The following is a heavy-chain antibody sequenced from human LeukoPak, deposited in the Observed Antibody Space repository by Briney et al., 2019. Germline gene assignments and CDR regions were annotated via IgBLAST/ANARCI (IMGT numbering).Heavy chain of an antibody. V-gene: IGHV3-30-3*01. J-gene: IGHJ4*02. CDR3: ARDWGYCSSTSCYSDFDY. CDR1: GFTFSSYA. CDR2: ISYDGSNK. D-gene: IGHD2-2*01. Sequence: PGGSLRLSCAASGFTFSSYAMHWVRQAPGKGLEGVAVISYDGSNKYYADSVKGRFTISRDNSKNTLYLQMNSLRAEDTAVYYCARDWGYCSSTSCYSDFDYWGQGTLVTVSS.